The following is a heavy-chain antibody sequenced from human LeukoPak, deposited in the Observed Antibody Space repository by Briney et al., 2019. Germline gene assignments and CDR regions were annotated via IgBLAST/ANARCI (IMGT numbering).Heavy chain of an antibody. J-gene: IGHJ3*02. Sequence: PSETLSLTCTVSGASISSYYWSWIRQPPGKGLEWIGYIYYSGSTNYNPSLKSRVTISVDTSKNQFSLKLSSVTAADTAVYYCARGSYYDKEAFDIWGQGTMVTVSS. CDR2: IYYSGST. CDR3: ARGSYYDKEAFDI. CDR1: GASISSYY. D-gene: IGHD3-22*01. V-gene: IGHV4-59*01.